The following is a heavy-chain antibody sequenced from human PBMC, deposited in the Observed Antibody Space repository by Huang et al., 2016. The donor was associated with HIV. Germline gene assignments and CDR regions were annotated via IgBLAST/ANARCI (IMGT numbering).Heavy chain of an antibody. CDR1: GYTFTTYD. V-gene: IGHV1-8*01. J-gene: IGHJ4*02. CDR2: MNPNSGNT. D-gene: IGHD3-22*01. CDR3: ARDYYDTRGYFYFDD. Sequence: KASGYTFTTYDINWVRQAPGQGLEWMGWMNPNSGNTDYAQKFHVRVTFTRNTSTNTAYMELNSLRSEDTAVYFCARDYYDTRGYFYFDDWGQGTLVTVSS.